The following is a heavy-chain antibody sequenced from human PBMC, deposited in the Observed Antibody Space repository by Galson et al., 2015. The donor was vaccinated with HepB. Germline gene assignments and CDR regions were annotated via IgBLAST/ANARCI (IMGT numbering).Heavy chain of an antibody. J-gene: IGHJ5*02. CDR2: INTYNGDT. CDR3: ARRQSLYYHDDGGAPGFS. V-gene: IGHV1-18*01. CDR1: GYSFTSFG. D-gene: IGHD2-8*01. Sequence: SVKVSCKAFGYSFTSFGISWVRQAPGQGLEWMGWINTYNGDTNYAQRLLGRVTMTTESSTRTAYMELRSLRSDDTAVYYCARRQSLYYHDDGGAPGFSWGQGTLVTVSS.